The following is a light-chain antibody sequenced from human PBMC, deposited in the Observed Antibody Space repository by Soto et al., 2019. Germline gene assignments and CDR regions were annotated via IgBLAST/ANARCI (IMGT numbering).Light chain of an antibody. J-gene: IGLJ1*01. CDR2: DVS. V-gene: IGLV2-14*01. CDR1: SSDVGDYNY. CDR3: CSYAGSYTYV. Sequence: QSALTQPASVSGSPGQSITISCTGASSDVGDYNYVSWYQQHPGKAPKLMIYDVSNRPSGISNRFSGSKSANTASLTLSGLQTEDEADYYCCSYAGSYTYVFGTGTKVTVL.